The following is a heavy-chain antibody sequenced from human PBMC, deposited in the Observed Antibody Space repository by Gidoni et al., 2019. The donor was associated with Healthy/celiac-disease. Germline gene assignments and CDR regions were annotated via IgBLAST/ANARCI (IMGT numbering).Heavy chain of an antibody. Sequence: EVQLVESGGGLVQPGRSRRLSCAASGFTFADYAMHCVRQAPGKGLEWVSGISWNSGSIVYADSVKGRFTISRDNAKNSLYLQMNSLRAEDTALYYCAKDSHMTTVTYWYFDLWGRGTLVTVSS. J-gene: IGHJ2*01. V-gene: IGHV3-9*01. CDR1: GFTFADYA. CDR2: ISWNSGSI. CDR3: AKDSHMTTVTYWYFDL. D-gene: IGHD4-17*01.